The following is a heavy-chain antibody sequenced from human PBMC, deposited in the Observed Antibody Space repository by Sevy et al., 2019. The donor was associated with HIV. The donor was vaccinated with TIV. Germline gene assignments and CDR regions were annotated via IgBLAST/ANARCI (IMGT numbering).Heavy chain of an antibody. D-gene: IGHD3-22*01. CDR2: IKQDESEK. CDR1: GFSFSTYW. CDR3: AKGNSGSFDY. J-gene: IGHJ4*02. Sequence: GGSLSLSCAASGFSFSTYWMHWVRQAPGKGLEWVDNIKQDESEKYYVASVKGRFTISRDNAKNSVYLEMNSLRPEDTAIYYCAKGNSGSFDYWGQGTLVTVSS. V-gene: IGHV3-7*01.